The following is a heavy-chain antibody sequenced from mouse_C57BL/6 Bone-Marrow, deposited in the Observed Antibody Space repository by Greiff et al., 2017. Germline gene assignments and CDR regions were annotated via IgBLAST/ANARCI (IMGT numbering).Heavy chain of an antibody. CDR3: ARGAYSNYVFYAMDY. D-gene: IGHD2-5*01. Sequence: QVQLQQPGAELVKPGASVTLSCKASGYTFTSYWMHWVKQRPGRGLEWIGRIDPNSGGTKYNEKFKSKATLTVDKHTGTAYMQLSSLTSEDSAVYYCARGAYSNYVFYAMDYWGQGTSVTVSS. V-gene: IGHV1-72*01. CDR1: GYTFTSYW. J-gene: IGHJ4*01. CDR2: IDPNSGGT.